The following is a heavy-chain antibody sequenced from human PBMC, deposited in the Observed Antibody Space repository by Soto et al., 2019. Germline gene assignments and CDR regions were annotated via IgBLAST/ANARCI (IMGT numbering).Heavy chain of an antibody. Sequence: SLRLSCVASGFPFNNFEMNWIRQAPGKGLEWISYITGGGATYYADSVKGRFTISRDNAKNSLFLQMNSVGVGDTAVYYCVGGGLSYFDHWGRGTLVTLSS. V-gene: IGHV3-48*03. CDR3: VGGGLSYFDH. CDR1: GFPFNNFE. J-gene: IGHJ4*02. CDR2: ITGGGAT. D-gene: IGHD3-16*01.